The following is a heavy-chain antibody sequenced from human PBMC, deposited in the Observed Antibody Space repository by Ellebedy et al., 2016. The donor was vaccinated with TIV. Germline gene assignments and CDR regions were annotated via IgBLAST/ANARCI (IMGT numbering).Heavy chain of an antibody. CDR1: GFTFRTYS. CDR2: ISSISQYI. CDR3: SRDEVTGTDY. J-gene: IGHJ4*02. Sequence: GESLKISCAASGFTFRTYSLNWFRQAPGQGLEWVSSISSISQYIYYADSVKGRFIIARDNAKNSLYLEMTSLRVEDTAVYFCSRDEVTGTDYWGQGTLVIVSS. D-gene: IGHD1-14*01. V-gene: IGHV3-21*06.